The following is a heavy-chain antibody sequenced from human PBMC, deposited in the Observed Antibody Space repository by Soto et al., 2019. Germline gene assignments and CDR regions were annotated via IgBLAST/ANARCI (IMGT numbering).Heavy chain of an antibody. V-gene: IGHV3-23*01. Sequence: EVQLLESGGGLVQPGGSLRLSCAASGFTFSSYAMSLVRQAPGKGLEWVSAISGSGGSTYYADSVKGRFTISRDNSKNTLYLQMNSLRAEDTAVYYCANALLKAAAGGNWFDPWGQGTLVTVSS. J-gene: IGHJ5*02. CDR3: ANALLKAAAGGNWFDP. CDR1: GFTFSSYA. CDR2: ISGSGGST. D-gene: IGHD6-13*01.